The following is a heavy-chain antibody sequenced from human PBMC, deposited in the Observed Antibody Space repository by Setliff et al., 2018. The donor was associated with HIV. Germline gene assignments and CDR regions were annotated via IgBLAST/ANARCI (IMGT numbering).Heavy chain of an antibody. CDR2: IIPILGIA. D-gene: IGHD5-18*01. V-gene: IGHV1-69*10. J-gene: IGHJ4*02. CDR3: AKVQLWPDMGY. Sequence: SVKVSCKASGGTFSSYAISWVRQAPGQGLEWMGGIIPILGIANYAQKFQGRVTMTRDTSTSTVYMELSSLRSEDTAVYYCAKVQLWPDMGYWGQGTLVTVSS. CDR1: GGTFSSYA.